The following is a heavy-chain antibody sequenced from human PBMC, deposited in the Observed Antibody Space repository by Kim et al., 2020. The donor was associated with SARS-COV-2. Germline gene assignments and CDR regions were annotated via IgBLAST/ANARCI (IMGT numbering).Heavy chain of an antibody. V-gene: IGHV1-18*01. CDR2: ISAYNGNT. CDR1: GYTFTSYG. J-gene: IGHJ4*02. D-gene: IGHD3-22*01. Sequence: ASVKVSCKASGYTFTSYGISWVRQAPGQGLEWMGWISAYNGNTNYAQKLQGRVTMTTDTSTSTAYMELRSLRSDDTAVYYCARGHYYDSSGYYLWYFDYWGQRTLVTVSS. CDR3: ARGHYYDSSGYYLWYFDY.